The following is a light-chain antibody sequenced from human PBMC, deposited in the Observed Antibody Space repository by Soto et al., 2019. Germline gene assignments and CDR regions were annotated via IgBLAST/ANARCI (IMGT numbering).Light chain of an antibody. CDR3: QECDNWPPGT. V-gene: IGKV3-11*01. CDR1: QSVSSY. Sequence: EIVLTQSPATLSLSPWERATLSFIASQSVSSYLAWYQQKPGQAPRLLIYDASNRATGIPARFSGSGSGTDFTLTISSLEPEDFAIYYCQECDNWPPGTFGQGTRLEIK. J-gene: IGKJ5*01. CDR2: DAS.